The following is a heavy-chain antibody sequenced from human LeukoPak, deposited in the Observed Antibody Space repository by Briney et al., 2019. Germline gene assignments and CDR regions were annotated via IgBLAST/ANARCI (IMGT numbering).Heavy chain of an antibody. J-gene: IGHJ6*03. D-gene: IGHD6-13*01. CDR1: GGSISSSSYY. V-gene: IGHV4-39*07. CDR2: IYYSGST. CDR3: ARIAAAGTNYYYYYYMDV. Sequence: SETLSLTCTVSGGSISSSSYYWGWIRQPPGKGLEWIGSIYYSGSTYYNPSLKSRVTISVDTSKNQFSLKLSSVTAADTAVYYCARIAAAGTNYYYYYYMDVWGKGTTVTVSS.